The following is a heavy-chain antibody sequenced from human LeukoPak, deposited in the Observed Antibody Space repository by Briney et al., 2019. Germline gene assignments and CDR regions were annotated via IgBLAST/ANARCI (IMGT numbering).Heavy chain of an antibody. CDR2: ISSSSYYI. D-gene: IGHD6-19*01. CDR3: ARDGGSAWFLDY. Sequence: PGGSLRLSCAASGFTVSSNSMSWVRQAPGNGLEWVSSISSSSYYIYYADSVKGRFTISRDNAKNSLYLQMNSLRAEDTAVYYCARDGGSAWFLDYWGQGTLVTVSS. J-gene: IGHJ4*02. V-gene: IGHV3-21*01. CDR1: GFTVSSNS.